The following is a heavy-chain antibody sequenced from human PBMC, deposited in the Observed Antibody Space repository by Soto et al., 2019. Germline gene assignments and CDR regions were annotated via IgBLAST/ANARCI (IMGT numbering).Heavy chain of an antibody. CDR3: ARSNIAAAGFYYYGMDV. V-gene: IGHV4-31*11. J-gene: IGHJ6*02. CDR2: IYYSGST. D-gene: IGHD6-13*01. CDR1: GGSISSGGYY. Sequence: SETLSLTCAVSGGSISSGGYYWSWIRQHPGKGLEWIGYIYYSGSTYYNPSLKSRVTISVDTSKNQFSLKLSSVTAADTAVYYCARSNIAAAGFYYYGMDVWGRGATLTVSS.